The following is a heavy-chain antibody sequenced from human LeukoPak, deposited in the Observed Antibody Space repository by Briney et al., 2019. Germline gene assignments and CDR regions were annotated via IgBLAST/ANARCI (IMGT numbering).Heavy chain of an antibody. V-gene: IGHV5-51*01. Sequence: GESLKISCKGSGYSFTSYWIGWVRQMPGKGLEWMGIIYPGDSDTRYSSSFQGQVTISADKSISTAYLQWSSLKASDTAMYYCAREVYGSGSYYIKATYFFDYWGQGTLVTVSS. CDR3: AREVYGSGSYYIKATYFFDY. J-gene: IGHJ4*02. D-gene: IGHD3-10*01. CDR2: IYPGDSDT. CDR1: GYSFTSYW.